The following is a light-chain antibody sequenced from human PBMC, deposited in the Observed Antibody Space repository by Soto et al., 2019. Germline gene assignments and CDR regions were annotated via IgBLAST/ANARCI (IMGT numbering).Light chain of an antibody. CDR2: DVS. CDR1: SSDVGGYNY. CDR3: SSYTTSNTRQIV. J-gene: IGLJ1*01. V-gene: IGLV2-14*03. Sequence: QSALTQPASVSGSPGQSITISCTGTSSDVGGYNYVSWYQHHPGKAPNLMIFDVSNRPSGVFNRFSGSKSGNTASLTISGLQPEDEADYYCSSYTTSNTRQIVFGTGTKVTVL.